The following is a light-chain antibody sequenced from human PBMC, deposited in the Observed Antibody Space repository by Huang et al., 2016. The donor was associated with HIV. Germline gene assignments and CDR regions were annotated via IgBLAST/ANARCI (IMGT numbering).Light chain of an antibody. J-gene: IGKJ1*01. CDR1: QSLSSQ. V-gene: IGKV3-15*01. CDR2: GVS. CDR3: QQYNDWPLT. Sequence: EIVMTQSPATLSVSPGERVTLSCRASQSLSSQLAWYQQKRGQAPRLLIYGVSTRVTDIPARFSGSGSGTDFTLTINSLQSEDFATYYCQQYNDWPLTFGQGTEVEIK.